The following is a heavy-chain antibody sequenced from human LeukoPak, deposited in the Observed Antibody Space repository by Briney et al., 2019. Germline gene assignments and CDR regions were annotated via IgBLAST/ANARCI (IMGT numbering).Heavy chain of an antibody. D-gene: IGHD2-2*01. CDR3: ASPLRGYCSSTNCYSL. CDR2: ISYGGSNK. J-gene: IGHJ4*02. V-gene: IGHV3-30*03. Sequence: GRSLRLSCAVSGFTFSSHGMHWVRQAPGKGLEWVAVISYGGSNKYYADSVKGRFTISRDNSKNTLYLQMNSLRAEDTAVYYCASPLRGYCSSTNCYSLWGQGTLVTVSS. CDR1: GFTFSSHG.